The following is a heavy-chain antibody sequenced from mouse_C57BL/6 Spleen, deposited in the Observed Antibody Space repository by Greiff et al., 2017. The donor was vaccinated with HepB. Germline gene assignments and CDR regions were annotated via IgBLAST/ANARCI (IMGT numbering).Heavy chain of an antibody. J-gene: IGHJ2*01. V-gene: IGHV1-59*01. CDR1: GYTFTSYW. CDR3: AGNPIDY. CDR2: IDPSDSYT. Sequence: VQLQQPGAELVRPGTSVKLSCKASGYTFTSYWMHWVKQRPGQGLEWIGVIDPSDSYTNYNQKFKGKATLTVDTSSSTAYMQLSSLTSEDSAVYYCAGNPIDYWGQGTTLTVSS.